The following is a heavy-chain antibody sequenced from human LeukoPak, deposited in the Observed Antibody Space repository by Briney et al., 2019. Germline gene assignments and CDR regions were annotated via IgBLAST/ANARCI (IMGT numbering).Heavy chain of an antibody. CDR1: GGSIGTYS. D-gene: IGHD3-9*01. Sequence: PSETLSLTCTVSGGSIGTYSWNWIRQPPGKGLEWIGYIYYSGTTNCNPSLKSRVTISVDTSKNQFSLKLSSVTAADTAVYYCARGEGLRYFDWLFDSNWFDPWGQGTLVTVSS. V-gene: IGHV4-59*12. CDR3: ARGEGLRYFDWLFDSNWFDP. CDR2: IYYSGTT. J-gene: IGHJ5*02.